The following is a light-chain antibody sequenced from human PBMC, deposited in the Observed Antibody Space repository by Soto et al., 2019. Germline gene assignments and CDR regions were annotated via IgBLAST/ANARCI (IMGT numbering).Light chain of an antibody. V-gene: IGKV3-20*01. CDR2: GAS. CDR3: QYYATPPRT. Sequence: EIVLTQSPGTLSLSPGERATLSCRASQSVTNNFLAWYQQKPGQTHRRLIHGASTRATGIPDRFSGSGSGTDFTLTISRLEPEDFAVYFCQYYATPPRTFGQGTKVEIK. J-gene: IGKJ1*01. CDR1: QSVTNNF.